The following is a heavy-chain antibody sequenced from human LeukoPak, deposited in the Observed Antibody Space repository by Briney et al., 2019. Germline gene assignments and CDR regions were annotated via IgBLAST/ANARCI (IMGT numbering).Heavy chain of an antibody. Sequence: SETLSLTCTVSGGSVSGFYWSWIRQPPGKEMEWIGYVYSSGNTNYNPSLKSRVTLSVDTSKNQFSLKLVSVTAADTAVYYCARHPPSSAGAYDIWGQGTMVTVSS. J-gene: IGHJ3*02. CDR3: ARHPPSSAGAYDI. D-gene: IGHD3-10*01. V-gene: IGHV4-59*08. CDR2: VYSSGNT. CDR1: GGSVSGFY.